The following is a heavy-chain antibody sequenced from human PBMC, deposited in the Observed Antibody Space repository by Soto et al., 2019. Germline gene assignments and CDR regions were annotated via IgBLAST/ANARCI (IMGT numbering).Heavy chain of an antibody. V-gene: IGHV4-4*02. Sequence: QVQLQESGPGLVKPSGTLSLTCTVSGGSMSSSNWWNWVHQPPGKGLEWIGEAHHSGRTNYNPSLKSRVTISVDKSKNHFSLKLSSVTAADTAVYYCARSEATVLDNWGPGTLVTVSS. D-gene: IGHD4-17*01. CDR3: ARSEATVLDN. J-gene: IGHJ4*02. CDR1: GGSMSSSNW. CDR2: AHHSGRT.